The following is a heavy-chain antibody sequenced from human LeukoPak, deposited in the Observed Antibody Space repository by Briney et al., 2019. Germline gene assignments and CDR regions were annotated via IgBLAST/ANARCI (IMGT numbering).Heavy chain of an antibody. CDR1: GFTFSSYY. D-gene: IGHD3-22*01. J-gene: IGHJ4*02. Sequence: GGSLRLSCAASGFTFSSYYMNWVRQAPGKGLEWVANINADGSEKFYVDSMKGRISISRDNAENSVSLQMSSLRAEDTAVYYCARDRHYYDSSGYFDYWGQGTLVTVSS. CDR2: INADGSEK. CDR3: ARDRHYYDSSGYFDY. V-gene: IGHV3-7*01.